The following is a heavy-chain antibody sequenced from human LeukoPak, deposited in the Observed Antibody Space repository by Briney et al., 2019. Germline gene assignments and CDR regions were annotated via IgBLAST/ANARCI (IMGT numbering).Heavy chain of an antibody. CDR3: ARVRYYDFWKHYYYGMDV. D-gene: IGHD3-3*01. CDR2: INHSGST. Sequence: SETLSLTCAVYGGSFSGYYWSWIRQPPGKGLEWIGEINHSGSTNYNPSLKSRVTISVDTSKNQFSLKLSSVTAADTAVYYCARVRYYDFWKHYYYGMDVWGQGTTVTVSS. V-gene: IGHV4-34*01. J-gene: IGHJ6*02. CDR1: GGSFSGYY.